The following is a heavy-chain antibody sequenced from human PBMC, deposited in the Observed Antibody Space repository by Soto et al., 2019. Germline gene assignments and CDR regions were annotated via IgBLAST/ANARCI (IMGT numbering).Heavy chain of an antibody. J-gene: IGHJ4*02. CDR2: ILPIYSTRNYA. D-gene: IGHD2-2*01. V-gene: IGHV1-69*06. CDR1: GGTFNKYA. Sequence: QVQLVQSGAEVRKPGSSVKVSCKASGGTFNKYAISWVRQAPVQGPEWMGGILPIYSTRNYANYAHKFQGRVTITVDTSTSTAYMELSGLKSDDTAIYYCARGVVVVTNYYFDQWGQGTLVTVSS. CDR3: ARGVVVVTNYYFDQ.